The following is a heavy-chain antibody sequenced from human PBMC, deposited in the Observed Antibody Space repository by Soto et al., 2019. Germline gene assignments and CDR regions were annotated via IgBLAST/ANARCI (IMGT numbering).Heavy chain of an antibody. CDR1: GGCISSDY. D-gene: IGHD3-3*01. CDR2: IYTSGCT. CDR3: ARVVGDFGSGYYTGYAFDT. V-gene: IGHV4-4*07. Sequence: SDTLSLTCPGSGGCISSDYRNWIRQPAGNGLEWIGRIYTSGCTNYNPSLKSRVTMSVDTSKNQFSLKLSSVTAAGTAVYYCARVVGDFGSGYYTGYAFDTWGQGTMVTV. J-gene: IGHJ3*02.